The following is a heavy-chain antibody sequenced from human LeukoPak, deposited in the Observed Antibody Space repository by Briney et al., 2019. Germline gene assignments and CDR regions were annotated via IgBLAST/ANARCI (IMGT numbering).Heavy chain of an antibody. CDR2: IIPILGIA. Sequence: GASVKVSCKASGGTFISYAISWVRQAPGQGLEWMGRIIPILGIANYAQKFQGRVTITADKSTSTAYMELSSLRSEDTAVYYCAREKGDPERWLQFDYWGQGTLVTVSS. V-gene: IGHV1-69*04. J-gene: IGHJ4*02. CDR1: GGTFISYA. CDR3: AREKGDPERWLQFDY. D-gene: IGHD5-12*01.